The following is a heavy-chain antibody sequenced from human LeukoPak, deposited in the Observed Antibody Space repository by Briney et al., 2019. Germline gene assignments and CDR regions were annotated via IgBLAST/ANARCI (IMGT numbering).Heavy chain of an antibody. J-gene: IGHJ3*02. CDR1: GLTFSSYS. V-gene: IGHV3-21*01. CDR2: ISSSSSYI. Sequence: PGGSLRLSCAASGLTFSSYSMNWVRRAPGKGLEWVSSISSSSSYIYYADSVKGRFTISRDNAKNSLYLQMNSLRAEDTAVYYCARGVGATSYAFDIWGQGTMVTVSS. D-gene: IGHD1-26*01. CDR3: ARGVGATSYAFDI.